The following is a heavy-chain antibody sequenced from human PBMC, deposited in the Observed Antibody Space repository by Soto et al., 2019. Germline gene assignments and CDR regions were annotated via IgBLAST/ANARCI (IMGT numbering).Heavy chain of an antibody. V-gene: IGHV1-69*12. CDR2: IIPIFGTA. D-gene: IGHD3-10*01. CDR1: GGTFSSYA. CDR3: AGTTGGSGLYYYGMDV. Sequence: QVQLVQSGAEVKKPGSSVKVSCKASGGTFSSYAISWVRQAPGQGLEWMGGIIPIFGTANYAQKFQGRVTITADEXTXXAYMELSSLRSEDTAVYYCAGTTGGSGLYYYGMDVWGQGTTVTVSS. J-gene: IGHJ6*02.